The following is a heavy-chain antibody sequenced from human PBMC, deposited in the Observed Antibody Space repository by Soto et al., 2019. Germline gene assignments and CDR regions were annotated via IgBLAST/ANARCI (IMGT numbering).Heavy chain of an antibody. J-gene: IGHJ5*02. D-gene: IGHD6-13*01. CDR3: ARDQGLVAARTTPNWLDP. V-gene: IGHV1-69*12. Sequence: QVQLVQSGTEVKKPGSSVKVSCEASGGTFINYAFTWVRQAPGQGLEWMGGITPIFGTRNYAQKFQGRVTITANESTSTVYMELSSLKSEDTAVYYCARDQGLVAARTTPNWLDPWGRGTLVTVSS. CDR1: GGTFINYA. CDR2: ITPIFGTR.